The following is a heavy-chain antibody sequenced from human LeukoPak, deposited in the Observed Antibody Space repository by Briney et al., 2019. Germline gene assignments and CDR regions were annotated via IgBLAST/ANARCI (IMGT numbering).Heavy chain of an antibody. D-gene: IGHD3-22*01. V-gene: IGHV3-30*14. Sequence: GGSLRLSCAASGFTFSSYAMHWVRQAPGKGLEWVAVISYDGSNKYYADSVKGRFTISRDNSKNTLYLQMNSLRAEDAAVYYCAMIVVANDAFDIWGQGTMVTVSS. J-gene: IGHJ3*02. CDR2: ISYDGSNK. CDR1: GFTFSSYA. CDR3: AMIVVANDAFDI.